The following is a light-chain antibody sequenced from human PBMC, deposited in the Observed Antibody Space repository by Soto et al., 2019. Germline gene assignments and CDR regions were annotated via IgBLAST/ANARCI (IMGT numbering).Light chain of an antibody. CDR3: HQHGVSPPYT. V-gene: IGKV3-20*01. Sequence: EIVWTQSPGTLSLSPGDRATLSCRASQSVSSTYLAWYQHKPGQAPRLLIYGASSSATGIPHRFSGSGSGTHFTLAISRLEHEDFLLYYCHQHGVSPPYTFGQGTKVEIK. J-gene: IGKJ2*01. CDR1: QSVSSTY. CDR2: GAS.